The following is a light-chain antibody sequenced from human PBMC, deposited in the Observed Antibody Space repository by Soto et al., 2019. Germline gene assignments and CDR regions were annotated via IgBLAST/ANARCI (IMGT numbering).Light chain of an antibody. V-gene: IGLV2-14*01. J-gene: IGLJ3*02. CDR1: SSDVGGYNH. CDR2: EVR. Sequence: QSALTQPASVSGSPGQSITISCTGTSSDVGGYNHVSWYQQHPGKAPKLIIYEVRNRPSGVSNRLSGSKSGNTASLTISGLQADDEADYYCGSYTSSSSLVFCGGTKLTVL. CDR3: GSYTSSSSLV.